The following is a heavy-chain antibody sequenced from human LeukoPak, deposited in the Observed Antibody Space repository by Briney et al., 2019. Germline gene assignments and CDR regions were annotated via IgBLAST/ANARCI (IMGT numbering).Heavy chain of an antibody. D-gene: IGHD2-15*01. CDR3: AREYVVVVAATREDYYYYYYMDV. CDR1: GFTFSSYA. Sequence: GGSLRLSCAASGFTFSSYAMSWVRQAPGKGLEWVSVTYSGDSTNYADSVKGRFNISRDNSKNTLYLQMNSLRGEDTAVYYCAREYVVVVAATREDYYYYYYMDVWGKGTTVTVSS. CDR2: TYSGDST. J-gene: IGHJ6*03. V-gene: IGHV3-53*01.